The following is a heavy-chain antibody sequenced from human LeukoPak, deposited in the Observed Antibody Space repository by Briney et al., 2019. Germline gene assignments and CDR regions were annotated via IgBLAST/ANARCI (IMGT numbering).Heavy chain of an antibody. J-gene: IGHJ4*02. D-gene: IGHD2-2*01. CDR1: GGSISSGDYY. CDR2: IYYSGST. CDR3: ARASETVPAAYYFDY. Sequence: SETLSLTCTVSGGSISSGDYYWSWIRQPPGKGLERIGYIYYSGSTNYNPSLKSRVTMSVDTSKNQFSLKLSSVTAADTAVYYCARASETVPAAYYFDYWGQGTLVTVSS. V-gene: IGHV4-61*08.